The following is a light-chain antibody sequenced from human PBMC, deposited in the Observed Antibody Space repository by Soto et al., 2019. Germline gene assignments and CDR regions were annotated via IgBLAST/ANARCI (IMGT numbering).Light chain of an antibody. V-gene: IGKV3-15*01. Sequence: EIVMTQSPVTLSVAPGERATLSCRASQSVSSNLAWYQQKPGQAPRLLIYGASTRATGIPARFSGSGSGTEFTLTISSLQSEDFAIYYCQHYNKWPVTFGGGTNVEI. CDR1: QSVSSN. CDR3: QHYNKWPVT. CDR2: GAS. J-gene: IGKJ4*01.